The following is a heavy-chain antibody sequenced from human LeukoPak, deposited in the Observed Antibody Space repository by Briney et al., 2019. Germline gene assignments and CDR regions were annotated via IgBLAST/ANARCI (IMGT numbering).Heavy chain of an antibody. CDR1: GYSISSGYY. J-gene: IGHJ4*02. CDR2: IYHSGST. V-gene: IGHV4-38-2*01. CDR3: ARMAYSGSYYFDY. Sequence: SETLSLTCAVSGYSISSGYYWGWIRQPPGKGLEWIGSIYHSGSTYYNPSLKSRVTISVDTSKNQFSLKLSSVTAADTAVYYCARMAYSGSYYFDYWGRGTLVTVSS. D-gene: IGHD1-26*01.